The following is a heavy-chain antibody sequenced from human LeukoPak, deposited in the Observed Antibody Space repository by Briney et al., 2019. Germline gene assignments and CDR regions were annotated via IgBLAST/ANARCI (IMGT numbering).Heavy chain of an antibody. Sequence: PGGSLRLSCAASAFTFSSHGMDWVRQAPGMGLEWVSGVSPSGDITYYADSVKGRFAISRDNSRNTVYFQLNSLRADDTAVYYCGKRELWHGSGEDAWGQGTTVTVSS. D-gene: IGHD3-10*01. CDR3: GKRELWHGSGEDA. V-gene: IGHV3-23*01. CDR2: VSPSGDIT. J-gene: IGHJ6*02. CDR1: AFTFSSHG.